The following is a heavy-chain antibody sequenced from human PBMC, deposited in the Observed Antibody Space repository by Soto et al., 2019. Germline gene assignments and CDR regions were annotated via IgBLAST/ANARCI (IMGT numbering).Heavy chain of an antibody. CDR2: IIPIFGTA. J-gene: IGHJ6*02. Sequence: SVKVSCKASGGTFSSYAISWVRQAPGQGLEWMGGIIPIFGTANYAQKFQGRVTITADESTSTAYMELSSLRSEDTAVYYCARELPQRQGRNMDVWGQGTTVTVSS. CDR1: GGTFSSYA. D-gene: IGHD1-1*01. V-gene: IGHV1-69*13. CDR3: ARELPQRQGRNMDV.